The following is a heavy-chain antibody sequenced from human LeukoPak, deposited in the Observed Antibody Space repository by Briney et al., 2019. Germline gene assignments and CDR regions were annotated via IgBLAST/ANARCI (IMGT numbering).Heavy chain of an antibody. J-gene: IGHJ4*02. CDR1: GYTLTSYG. CDR2: ISAYNGNT. V-gene: IGHV1-18*01. D-gene: IGHD6-19*01. CDR3: ARDQSIAVAGTPTDY. Sequence: ASVKVSCKASGYTLTSYGISWVRQTPGQGLEWMGWISAYNGNTNYAQKLQGRVTMTTDTSTSTAYMELRSLRSDDTAVYYCARDQSIAVAGTPTDYWGQGTLVTVSS.